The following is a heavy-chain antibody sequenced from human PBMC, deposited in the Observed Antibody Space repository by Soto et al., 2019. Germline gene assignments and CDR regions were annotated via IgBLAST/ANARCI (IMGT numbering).Heavy chain of an antibody. J-gene: IGHJ1*01. CDR2: ISPYNGNA. V-gene: IGHV1-18*01. CDR1: GYSFITYG. CDR3: ARDREQWALTKVCQY. D-gene: IGHD6-19*01. Sequence: QVQLVQSGTAVVEPGASVKVSCKASGYSFITYGISWVRQAPGQGLEWMGWISPYNGNAQYVQRFQGRVTMTADTSTNTAFLELTTLRSDDTAIYYCARDREQWALTKVCQYWGQGTLVAVSS.